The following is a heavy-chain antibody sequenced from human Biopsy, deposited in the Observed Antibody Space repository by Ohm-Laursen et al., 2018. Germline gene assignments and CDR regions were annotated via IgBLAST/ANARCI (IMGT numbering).Heavy chain of an antibody. CDR3: ARAVRNQLASEY. V-gene: IGHV1-8*01. CDR2: MNPKSGKT. CDR1: GYTFTDYD. J-gene: IGHJ4*02. Sequence: ESLKISCKASGYTFTDYDIIWVRQATGQGPEWMGWMNPKSGKTGYEQKFRGRVTMTSDTSISTAYMELSSLGSEDTAAYYCARAVRNQLASEYWGQGTLVTVSS. D-gene: IGHD1-1*01.